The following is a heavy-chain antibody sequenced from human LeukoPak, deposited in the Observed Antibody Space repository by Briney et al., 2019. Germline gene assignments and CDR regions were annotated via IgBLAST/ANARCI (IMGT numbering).Heavy chain of an antibody. CDR1: GGSISSYY. Sequence: SETLSLTCTVSGGSISSYYWSWIRQPPGKGLEWIGYIYYSGTTNYNPSLESRITISVDTSKNQFSLELTSVTAADTAVYYCARSHYGDYSEPSGWFDPWGQGTLVTVSS. D-gene: IGHD4-17*01. CDR3: ARSHYGDYSEPSGWFDP. V-gene: IGHV4-59*08. CDR2: IYYSGTT. J-gene: IGHJ5*02.